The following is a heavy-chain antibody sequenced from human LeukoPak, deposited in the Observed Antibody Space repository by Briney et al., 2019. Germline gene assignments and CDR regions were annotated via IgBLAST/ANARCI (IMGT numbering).Heavy chain of an antibody. CDR2: IYTSVST. Sequence: SETLSLTCTVSGGSISSYYWSWIRQPAGKGLEWIGRIYTSVSTNYNPSLKSRVTMSVDTSKNQFSLKLSSVTAADTAVYYRAREDIAAALPYYYYYMDVWGKGTTVTVSS. V-gene: IGHV4-4*07. CDR3: AREDIAAALPYYYYYMDV. D-gene: IGHD6-13*01. J-gene: IGHJ6*03. CDR1: GGSISSYY.